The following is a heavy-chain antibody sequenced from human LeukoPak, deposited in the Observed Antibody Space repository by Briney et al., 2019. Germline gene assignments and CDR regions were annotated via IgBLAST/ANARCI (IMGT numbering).Heavy chain of an antibody. CDR3: ARDLSIVATIATSPFDY. CDR1: GFTFSTYG. D-gene: IGHD5-12*01. J-gene: IGHJ4*02. V-gene: IGHV3-33*01. Sequence: GGSLRLSCAASGFTFSTYGMHWVRQAPGKGLEWVAVIWYDGSNKYYADSAKGRFTISRDNSKNTLYLQVNSLGAEDTAVYYCARDLSIVATIATSPFDYWGQGTLVTVSS. CDR2: IWYDGSNK.